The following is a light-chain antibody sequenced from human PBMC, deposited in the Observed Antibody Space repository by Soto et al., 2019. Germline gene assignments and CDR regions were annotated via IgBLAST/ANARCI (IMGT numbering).Light chain of an antibody. J-gene: IGLJ2*01. CDR1: MRDVGAYNL. CDR2: EVR. CDR3: SSYTSKSSLI. Sequence: QSALTQPASVSGSPGQSITISCAGTMRDVGAYNLVSWYQQHPGRAPQLIIYEVRNRPSGISFRFSGSKSGNTASPTISGLQAEDEADYYCSSYTSKSSLIFGGGTQLTVL. V-gene: IGLV2-14*01.